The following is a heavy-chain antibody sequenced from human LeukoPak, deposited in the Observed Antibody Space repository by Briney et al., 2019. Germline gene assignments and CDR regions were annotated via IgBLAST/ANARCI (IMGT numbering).Heavy chain of an antibody. Sequence: SGGSLRLSCAASGFAFSSISMNWVRQAPGKGLEWVSSISSSSTYKYYADSVKGRFTISRDNTKNSLYLQMNSLRAEDTAVYFCARLGCSGGSCYLLDPWGQGTLVTVSS. CDR1: GFAFSSIS. D-gene: IGHD2-15*01. CDR2: ISSSSTYK. J-gene: IGHJ5*02. V-gene: IGHV3-21*01. CDR3: ARLGCSGGSCYLLDP.